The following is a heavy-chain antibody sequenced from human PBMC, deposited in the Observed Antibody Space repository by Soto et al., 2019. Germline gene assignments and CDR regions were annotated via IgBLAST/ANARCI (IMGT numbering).Heavy chain of an antibody. J-gene: IGHJ3*02. CDR1: GGSISSSSYY. CDR2: IYYSGRT. V-gene: IGHV4-39*01. Sequence: QLQLQESGPGLVKPSETLSLTCTVSGGSISSSSYYWGWIRQPPGKGLEWIGSIYYSGRTYYNPSLKSRVTISVDTSKNQFSLKLSSVTAADTAVYYCARPPLGSSGDYGPFDAFDIWGQGTMVTVSS. D-gene: IGHD4-17*01. CDR3: ARPPLGSSGDYGPFDAFDI.